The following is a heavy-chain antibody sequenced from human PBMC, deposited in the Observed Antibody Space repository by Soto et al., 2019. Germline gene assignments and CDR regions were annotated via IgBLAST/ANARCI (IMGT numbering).Heavy chain of an antibody. J-gene: IGHJ5*02. CDR1: GFTFSSYA. D-gene: IGHD2-2*02. CDR2: IYHSGST. CDR3: ARARGCSSTSCYTENNWFDP. Sequence: VQLLESGGGLVQPGGSLRLSCAASGFTFSSYAMSWVRQAPGKGLEWIGYIYHSGSTYYNPSLKSRVTISVDRSKNQFSLKLSSVTAADTAVYYCARARGCSSTSCYTENNWFDPWGQGTLVTVSS. V-gene: IGHV4-4*02.